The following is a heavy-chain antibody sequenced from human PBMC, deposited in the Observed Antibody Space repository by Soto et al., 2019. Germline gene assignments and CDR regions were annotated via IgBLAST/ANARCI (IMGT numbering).Heavy chain of an antibody. V-gene: IGHV4-34*01. CDR2: INHSGST. J-gene: IGHJ5*02. Sequence: PSETLSLTCTVSGGSISNYYWSWIRQPPGKGLEWIGEINHSGSTNYNPSLKSRVTISVDTSKNQFSLKLSSVTAADTAVYYCARSVDPWGQGTLVTVSS. CDR3: ARSVDP. CDR1: GGSISNYY.